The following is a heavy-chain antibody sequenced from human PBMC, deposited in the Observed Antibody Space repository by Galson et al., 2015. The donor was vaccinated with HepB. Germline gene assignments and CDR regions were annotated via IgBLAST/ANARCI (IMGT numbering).Heavy chain of an antibody. CDR3: ARATMIQGVPDS. J-gene: IGHJ5*02. CDR2: LEPAGET. Sequence: SLRLSCAASGFTFSKYDMHWVRQPPGKSPEWVSVLEPAGETYYTGSVKGRFTISRDDANNILSLQMNNLRVGDTAVYYCARATMIQGVPDSWGQGTLVTV. D-gene: IGHD3-10*01. CDR1: GFTFSKYD. V-gene: IGHV3-13*01.